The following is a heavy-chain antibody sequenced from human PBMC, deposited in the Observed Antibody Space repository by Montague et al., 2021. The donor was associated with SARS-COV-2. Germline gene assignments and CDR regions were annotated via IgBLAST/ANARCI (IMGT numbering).Heavy chain of an antibody. D-gene: IGHD3-10*01. CDR2: IYQTGYT. CDR3: ATNCGSGTFRGWFDP. Sequence: SETLSLTCDVSGGSMSSGQWWSWVRQPPGKGLEWVGEIYQTGYTNYNPSLRSRVTISVDKSRNQFSLSMTSMTAADTAVYYCATNCGSGTFRGWFDPWGQGTLVTVSP. V-gene: IGHV4-4*02. J-gene: IGHJ5*02. CDR1: GGSMSSGQW.